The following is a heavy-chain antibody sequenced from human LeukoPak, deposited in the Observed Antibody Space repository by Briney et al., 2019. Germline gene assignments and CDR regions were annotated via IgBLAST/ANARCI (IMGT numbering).Heavy chain of an antibody. D-gene: IGHD3-10*01. CDR3: ARYGSGTSYITNCFDY. J-gene: IGHJ4*02. CDR2: ISSDSRTI. Sequence: PGGSLRLACAASGFTFSSYSMNWVRQAPGKGLEWVSYISSDSRTIYYADSVKGRFTISRDNAKNSLYLQMKSLRDEDTAVYYCARYGSGTSYITNCFDYWGQGTLVTVSS. V-gene: IGHV3-48*02. CDR1: GFTFSSYS.